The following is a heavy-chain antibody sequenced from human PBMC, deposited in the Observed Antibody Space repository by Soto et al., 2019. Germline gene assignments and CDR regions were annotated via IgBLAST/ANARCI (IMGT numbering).Heavy chain of an antibody. Sequence: PGESLKISCKGSGYSFTSYWIGWVRQMPGKGLEWMGIIYPGDSDTRYSPSFQGQVTISADKSISTAYLQWSSLKASDTAMYYCARRAPYYYDSSGFNYAFDIWGQGTMVTVSS. CDR3: ARRAPYYYDSSGFNYAFDI. V-gene: IGHV5-51*01. J-gene: IGHJ3*02. CDR1: GYSFTSYW. CDR2: IYPGDSDT. D-gene: IGHD3-22*01.